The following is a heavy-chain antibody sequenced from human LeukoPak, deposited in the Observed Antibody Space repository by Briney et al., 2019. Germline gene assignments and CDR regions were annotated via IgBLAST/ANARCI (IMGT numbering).Heavy chain of an antibody. CDR3: AQGGVYTPVVPFDY. V-gene: IGHV3-11*01. CDR1: GFTFSDYY. J-gene: IGHJ4*02. D-gene: IGHD5-18*01. Sequence: KTGGSLRLSCAASGFTFSDYYMSWIRQAPGKGLEWVSYISSSGSTIYYADSVKGRFTISRDNAKNSLYLQMNSLRAEDTAVYYCAQGGVYTPVVPFDYWGQGTLVTVSS. CDR2: ISSSGSTI.